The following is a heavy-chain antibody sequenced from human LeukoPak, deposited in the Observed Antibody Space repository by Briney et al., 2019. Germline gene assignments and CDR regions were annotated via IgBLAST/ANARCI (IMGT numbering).Heavy chain of an antibody. CDR1: GYTFTSYG. CDR3: ARDRRIAAAGTFDY. V-gene: IGHV1-18*01. D-gene: IGHD6-13*01. J-gene: IGHJ4*02. Sequence: GASVKVSCKASGYTFTSYGISWVRQAPGQGLERMGWISAYNGNTNYAQKLQGRVTMTTDTSTSTAYMELRSLRSDDTAVYYCARDRRIAAAGTFDYWGQGTLVTVSS. CDR2: ISAYNGNT.